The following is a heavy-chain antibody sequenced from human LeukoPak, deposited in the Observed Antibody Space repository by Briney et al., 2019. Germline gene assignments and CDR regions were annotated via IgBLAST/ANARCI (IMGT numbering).Heavy chain of an antibody. J-gene: IGHJ6*02. CDR3: ARAGWDTAMVNDYYYYGMDV. CDR1: GDSVSSNSVG. CDR2: TYYVSNWYT. Sequence: WQTLSLTCAISGDSVSSNSVGWNWIRQSPSRGLEWLGRTYYVSNWYTDYALSVKSRIIIDPDTSKNQFSLQLSSVTAADTAVYYCARAGWDTAMVNDYYYYGMDVWGQGTTVTVSS. D-gene: IGHD5-18*01. V-gene: IGHV6-1*01.